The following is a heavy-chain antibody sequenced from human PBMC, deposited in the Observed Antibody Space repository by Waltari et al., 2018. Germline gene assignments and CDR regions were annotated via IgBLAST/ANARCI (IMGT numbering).Heavy chain of an antibody. D-gene: IGHD1-26*01. V-gene: IGHV3-23*01. CDR2: ISGSGGST. J-gene: IGHJ4*02. CDR3: AGSSIVGATRIDY. CDR1: GFTFSSYA. Sequence: EVQLLESGGGLVQPGGSLRLSCAASGFTFSSYAMSWVRQAPGKGLEWVSAISGSGGSTYYTDSVKGRFTISRDNSKNTLYLQMNSLRAEDTAVYYCAGSSIVGATRIDYWGQGTLVTVSS.